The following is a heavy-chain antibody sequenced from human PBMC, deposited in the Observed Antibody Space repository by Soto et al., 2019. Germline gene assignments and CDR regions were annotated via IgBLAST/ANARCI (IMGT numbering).Heavy chain of an antibody. J-gene: IGHJ6*02. Sequence: GASVKVSCKASGYTFTRYAIHWVRQAPGQRLEWMGWIIPIFGTTKYSQKFQDRVTITADESTSTGYMELSSLRSEDTAVYYCARSQGGSSSLDIYYYYYYGMDVWGQGTTVTVSS. CDR2: IIPIFGTT. V-gene: IGHV1-69*13. D-gene: IGHD2-15*01. CDR3: ARSQGGSSSLDIYYYYYYGMDV. CDR1: GYTFTRYA.